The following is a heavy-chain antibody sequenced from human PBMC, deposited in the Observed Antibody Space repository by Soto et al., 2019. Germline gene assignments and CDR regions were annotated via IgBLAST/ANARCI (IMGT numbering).Heavy chain of an antibody. CDR2: ILYDGSKK. CDR3: VKDGSSGWPYFDDMDV. J-gene: IGHJ6*02. Sequence: QVQLVEFGGGVVQPGRSLRLSCAASGFTFSSYGMHWVRQAPGKGLEWVAVILYDGSKKYYADSVKGRFTISRDNSKNTLYLQMSSLRAEDTALYYCVKDGSSGWPYFDDMDVWGQGTTVTVSS. CDR1: GFTFSSYG. D-gene: IGHD6-19*01. V-gene: IGHV3-30*18.